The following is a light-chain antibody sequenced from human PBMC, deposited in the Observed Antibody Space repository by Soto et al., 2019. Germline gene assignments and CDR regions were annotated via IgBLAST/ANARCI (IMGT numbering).Light chain of an antibody. CDR3: QQYTSSPRA. Sequence: EIGMTKSPATQSVTTGESATLSYRASQRISSTFVAWYQQKPGQAPRLLIYAASSRATGIPDRFSGSGSGTDFTLTINRLEPEDFALYFCQQYTSSPRAFGQGANVAI. CDR1: QRISSTF. J-gene: IGKJ1*01. V-gene: IGKV3-20*01. CDR2: AAS.